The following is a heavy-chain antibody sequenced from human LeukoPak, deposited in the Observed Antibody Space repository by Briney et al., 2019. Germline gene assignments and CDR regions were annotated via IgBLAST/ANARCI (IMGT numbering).Heavy chain of an antibody. J-gene: IGHJ4*02. CDR2: ISGDGGGT. CDR3: AKDIHDRGYADY. CDR1: GFTFDDYG. D-gene: IGHD3-22*01. Sequence: GGSLRLSCAASGFTFDDYGMHWVRQAPGKGLEWVSLISGDGGGTYYADSVKGRFTISRDNTKNNLFLQMNSLRTEDTAFYYCAKDIHDRGYADYWGQGTLVTVSS. V-gene: IGHV3-43*02.